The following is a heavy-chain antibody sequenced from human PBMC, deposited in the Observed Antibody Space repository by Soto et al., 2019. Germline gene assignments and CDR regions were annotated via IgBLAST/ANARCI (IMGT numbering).Heavy chain of an antibody. CDR2: INHSGST. CDR1: GGSFSGYY. V-gene: IGHV4-34*01. Sequence: PSETLSLTCAAYGGSFSGYYWSWIRQPPGKGLEWIGEINHSGSTNYNPSLKSRVTISVDTSKNQFSLKLSSVTAADTAVYYCARDYGSGSYYYYYGMDVWGQGTTVTVSS. CDR3: ARDYGSGSYYYYYGMDV. J-gene: IGHJ6*02. D-gene: IGHD3-10*01.